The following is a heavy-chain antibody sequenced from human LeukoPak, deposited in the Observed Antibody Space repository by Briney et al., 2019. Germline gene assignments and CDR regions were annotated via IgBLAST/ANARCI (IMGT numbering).Heavy chain of an antibody. CDR1: GYTFSSYG. D-gene: IGHD6-19*01. CDR2: INGYNGDT. J-gene: IGHJ4*02. V-gene: IGHV1-18*01. CDR3: TRALKRLWLAAYYFDS. Sequence: GASVKVSCKASGYTFSSYGISWVRQAPGQGLEWMGWINGYNGDTNYAQNFEGRVTMTRDISTSTAYMDLRSLRSNDTAVYYCTRALKRLWLAAYYFDSWGQGTLITVSS.